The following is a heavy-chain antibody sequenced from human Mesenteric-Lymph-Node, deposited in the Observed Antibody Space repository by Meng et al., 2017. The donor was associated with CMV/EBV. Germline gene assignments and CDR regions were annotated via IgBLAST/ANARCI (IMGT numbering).Heavy chain of an antibody. CDR2: ISSSSSYI. D-gene: IGHD6-19*01. CDR1: GFTFSSYS. V-gene: IGHV3-21*01. J-gene: IGHJ4*02. Sequence: GESLKISCAASGFTFSSYSMNWVRQAPGKGLEWVSSISSSSSYIYYADSVKGRFTISRDNAKNSLYLQMNSLRAEDTAVYYCARLRYSSGRAFDYWGQGTLVTVSS. CDR3: ARLRYSSGRAFDY.